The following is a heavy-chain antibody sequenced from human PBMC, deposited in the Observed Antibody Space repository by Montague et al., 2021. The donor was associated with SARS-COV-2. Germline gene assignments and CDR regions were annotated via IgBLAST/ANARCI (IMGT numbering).Heavy chain of an antibody. V-gene: IGHV4-59*13. J-gene: IGHJ5*02. CDR1: GGSMSDYY. CDR2: IYYSGGI. CDR3: ARAVSVRRAVNWFDP. Sequence: SETLSLTCTVSGGSMSDYYWAWIRQPPGKGLEWLAYIYYSGGINSNASLKSRVSMSVDTSKNQFSLKLTSVTAADTAVYYCARAVSVRRAVNWFDPLGQGTLVTVSS. D-gene: IGHD3-10*01.